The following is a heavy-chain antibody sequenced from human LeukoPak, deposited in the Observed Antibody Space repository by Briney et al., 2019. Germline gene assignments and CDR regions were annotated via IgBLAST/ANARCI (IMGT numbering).Heavy chain of an antibody. Sequence: GESLKISCQGSGYSFTSYWIGWVRQMPGKGLEWMGIIYPGDSDTRYSPSFQGQVTISADKSISTAYLQWSSLKASDTAMYYCARLRGYYDSSGYYSGPFDYWGQGTLVTVSS. CDR3: ARLRGYYDSSGYYSGPFDY. V-gene: IGHV5-51*01. J-gene: IGHJ4*02. CDR2: IYPGDSDT. CDR1: GYSFTSYW. D-gene: IGHD3-22*01.